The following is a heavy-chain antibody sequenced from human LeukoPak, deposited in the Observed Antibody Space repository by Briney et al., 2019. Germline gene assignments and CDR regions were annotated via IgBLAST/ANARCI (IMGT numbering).Heavy chain of an antibody. Sequence: ASVKVSCKASGYTFTGYYMHWVRQAPGQGLEWMGWINPNSGGTNYAQKFQGRVTMTRDTSISTAYMELSRLRSDDTAVYYCARDETIFDHCTYYYYYYMDVWGKGTTVTVSS. V-gene: IGHV1-2*02. CDR2: INPNSGGT. CDR1: GYTFTGYY. J-gene: IGHJ6*03. CDR3: ARDETIFDHCTYYYYYYMDV. D-gene: IGHD3-3*01.